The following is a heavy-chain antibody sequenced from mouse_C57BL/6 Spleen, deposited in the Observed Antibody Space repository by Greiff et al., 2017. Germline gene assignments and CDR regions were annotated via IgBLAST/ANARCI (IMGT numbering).Heavy chain of an antibody. D-gene: IGHD2-4*01. V-gene: IGHV1-7*01. CDR1: GYTFTSYW. CDR3: ARLYYDLDY. CDR2: INPSSGYT. Sequence: QVQLKESGAELAKPGASVKLSCKASGYTFTSYWMHWVNQRPGKGLEWIGYINPSSGYTKYNQKFKDKATLTADKSSSTAYMQLSSLTSEDSAVYYCARLYYDLDYWGQGTTLTVSS. J-gene: IGHJ2*01.